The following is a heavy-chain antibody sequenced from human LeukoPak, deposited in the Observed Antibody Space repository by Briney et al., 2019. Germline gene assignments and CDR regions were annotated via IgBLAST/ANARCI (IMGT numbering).Heavy chain of an antibody. Sequence: GGSLRLSCAASGFTFSDYYMSWIRQAPGKGLEWVSYISSSGSTIYYADSVKGRFTISRDNAKNSLYLQMNSLRAEDTAVYYCARDVAIAAARNYYYYYYMDVWGKGTTVTVSS. J-gene: IGHJ6*03. CDR1: GFTFSDYY. V-gene: IGHV3-11*04. CDR2: ISSSGSTI. D-gene: IGHD6-13*01. CDR3: ARDVAIAAARNYYYYYYMDV.